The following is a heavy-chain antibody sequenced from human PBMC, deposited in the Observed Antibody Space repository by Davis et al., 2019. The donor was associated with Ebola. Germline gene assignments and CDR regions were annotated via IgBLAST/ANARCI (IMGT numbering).Heavy chain of an antibody. D-gene: IGHD3-22*01. CDR2: INPNDGRT. CDR3: AREVVRISHGGWRWLELDY. V-gene: IGHV1-46*03. CDR1: GYTFTNYY. J-gene: IGHJ4*02. Sequence: AASVKVSCKASGYTFTNYYMHWVRQAPGQGLEWMGMINPNDGRTIYAQKFQGRVTVTRDTSTTTVYMELSNLRSEDTAVYYCAREVVRISHGGWRWLELDYWGQGTLVTVSS.